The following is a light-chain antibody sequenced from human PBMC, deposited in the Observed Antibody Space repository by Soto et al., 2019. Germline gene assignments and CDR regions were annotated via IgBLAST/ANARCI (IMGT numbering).Light chain of an antibody. CDR2: GAS. J-gene: IGKJ1*01. CDR1: QSVSSSY. V-gene: IGKV3-20*01. CDR3: QQYDSSLWT. Sequence: EIVLTQSPGTLSLSPGERATLSCRASQSVSSSYLAWYQQKPGQAPSLLIYGASSSATGIPDRFSGGGSGTDFTLTISRLEPEDSAVYYYQQYDSSLWTFGQGTKVDIK.